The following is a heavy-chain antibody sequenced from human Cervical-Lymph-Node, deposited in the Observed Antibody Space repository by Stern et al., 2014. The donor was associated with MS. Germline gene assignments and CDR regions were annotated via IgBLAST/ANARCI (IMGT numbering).Heavy chain of an antibody. CDR2: IDPNGGTT. CDR1: GYTLTSYS. J-gene: IGHJ6*02. CDR3: ARGDHYYSYGLDV. V-gene: IGHV1-46*03. Sequence: VQLVQSGAEVKKPGASVKVSCEASGYTLTSYSMHWVRQAPGQGLEWLGVIDPNGGTTRYAQKFQGRVSMTSDTSTTTVSIEVSGLTSADTDVYYCARGDHYYSYGLDVWGQGTTVTVSS.